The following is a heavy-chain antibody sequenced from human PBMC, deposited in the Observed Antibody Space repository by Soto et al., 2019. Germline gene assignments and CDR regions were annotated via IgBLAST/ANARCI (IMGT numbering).Heavy chain of an antibody. Sequence: GGSLRLSCAASGFTFSSYAMSWVRQAPGKGLEWVSAISGSGGSTYYADSVKGRFTISRDNSKNTLYLQMNSLRAKDTAVYYCAKDTRPGIAVAGSFDYCGQGTLITVS. CDR3: AKDTRPGIAVAGSFDY. CDR2: ISGSGGST. CDR1: GFTFSSYA. V-gene: IGHV3-23*01. J-gene: IGHJ4*02. D-gene: IGHD6-19*01.